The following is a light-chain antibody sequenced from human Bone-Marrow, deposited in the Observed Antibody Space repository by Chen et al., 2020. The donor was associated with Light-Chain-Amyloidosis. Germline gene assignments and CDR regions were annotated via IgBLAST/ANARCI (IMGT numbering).Light chain of an antibody. J-gene: IGLJ1*01. Sequence: QSVLTQTPSASGSPGQRVTVSCSGTSSNIASYPVSWYQHLPGTTPKLLIYTGNQRPSGVPDRFSGSKAGASASLAISGLQSEDEADYYCAAWDDSLNGYVFGAGTKVPVL. CDR1: SSNIASYP. CDR3: AAWDDSLNGYV. CDR2: TGN. V-gene: IGLV1-44*01.